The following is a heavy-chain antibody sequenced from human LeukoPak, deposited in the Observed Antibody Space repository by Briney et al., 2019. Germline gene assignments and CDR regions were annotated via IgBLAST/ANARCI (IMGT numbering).Heavy chain of an antibody. J-gene: IGHJ1*01. CDR3: ARAPSEIGGYYPEYFRH. Sequence: GGSLRLSCAASGFTFSSYSMIWVRQAPGKGLVWVSRIKSDGSTNYADSVKGRFTISRDNAKNTVSLQMNSLRAEDTGVYYCARAPSEIGGYYPEYFRHWGQGTLVTVSS. V-gene: IGHV3-74*01. D-gene: IGHD3-22*01. CDR2: IKSDGST. CDR1: GFTFSSYS.